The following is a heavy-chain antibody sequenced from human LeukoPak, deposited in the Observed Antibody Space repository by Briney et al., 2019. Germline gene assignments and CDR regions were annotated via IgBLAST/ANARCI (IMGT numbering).Heavy chain of an antibody. D-gene: IGHD5-12*01. Sequence: SETLSLTCTVSGDSISGSNYYWSWIRQPPGKGLEWIGEINHSGSTNYNPSLKSRVTISVDTSKNQFSLKLSSVTAADTAVYYCARGLIVATTNDYFDYWGQGTLVTVSS. CDR3: ARGLIVATTNDYFDY. V-gene: IGHV4-39*07. J-gene: IGHJ4*02. CDR2: INHSGST. CDR1: GDSISGSNYY.